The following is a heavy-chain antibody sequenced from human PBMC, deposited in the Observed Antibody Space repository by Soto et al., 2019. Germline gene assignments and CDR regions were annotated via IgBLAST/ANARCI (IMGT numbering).Heavy chain of an antibody. CDR3: ARPDAVLATRLTYYFDY. Sequence: GGSLSLSCAASGFPFSSYAMHWVRQAPGKGLEWVAVISYDGSNKYYADSVKGRFTISRDNSKNTLYLQMNSLRAEDTAVYYCARPDAVLATRLTYYFDYWGQGTLVTVSS. V-gene: IGHV3-30-3*01. J-gene: IGHJ4*02. CDR2: ISYDGSNK. D-gene: IGHD5-12*01. CDR1: GFPFSSYA.